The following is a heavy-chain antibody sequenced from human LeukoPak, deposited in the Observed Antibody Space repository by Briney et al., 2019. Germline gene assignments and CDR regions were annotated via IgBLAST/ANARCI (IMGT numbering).Heavy chain of an antibody. V-gene: IGHV4-38-2*02. D-gene: IGHD2-15*01. CDR2: IYHSGTT. CDR1: GYSVISAYY. Sequence: SETLSLTCAVSGYSVISAYYWGWIRQSPGKGLEWIGSIYHSGTTHYNPALKSRVTISVDTSKNQFSLTLSYLTAADTAVYYCAKERGRGLGMNFWAKGPMVTVSS. J-gene: IGHJ6*04. CDR3: AKERGRGLGMNF.